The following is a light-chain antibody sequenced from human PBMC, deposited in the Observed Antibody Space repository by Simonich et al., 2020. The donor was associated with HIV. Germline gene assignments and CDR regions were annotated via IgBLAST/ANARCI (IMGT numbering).Light chain of an antibody. Sequence: EIVLTQSPATLSLSPGERATLPCRASQSVSSYLAWYQQKPGQAPRILIYDASTRATGIPARFSGSGSGTEFTLTITSMQSEDFAVYYCQQYNNWPYTFGQGTKLEIK. CDR1: QSVSSY. J-gene: IGKJ2*01. CDR3: QQYNNWPYT. V-gene: IGKV3-15*01. CDR2: DAS.